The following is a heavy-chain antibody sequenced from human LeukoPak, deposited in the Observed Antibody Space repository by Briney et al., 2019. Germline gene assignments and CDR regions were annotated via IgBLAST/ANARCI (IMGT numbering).Heavy chain of an antibody. V-gene: IGHV3-9*01. D-gene: IGHD2-15*01. Sequence: GGSLRLSCAASGFTFDDYAMHWVRQAPGKGLEWVSGISWNSGSIGYADSVKGRFTISRDNAKISLYLQMNSLRAEDTAVYYCAKDSGFRSVVVAATGYFQHWGQGTLVTVSS. CDR3: AKDSGFRSVVVAATGYFQH. J-gene: IGHJ1*01. CDR2: ISWNSGSI. CDR1: GFTFDDYA.